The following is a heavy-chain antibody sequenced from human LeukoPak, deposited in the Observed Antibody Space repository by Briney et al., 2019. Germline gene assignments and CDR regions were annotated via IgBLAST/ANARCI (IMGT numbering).Heavy chain of an antibody. J-gene: IGHJ6*02. V-gene: IGHV4-31*03. CDR1: GGSISSGGYY. CDR3: ARVLGYCSSTSCSQYYYYGMDV. CDR2: IYYSGST. D-gene: IGHD2-2*01. Sequence: SETLSLTCTVSGGSISSGGYYWSWIRQHPGKGLEWIGYIYYSGSTYYNPSLKSRVTISVDTSKNQFSLKLSSVTAADTAVYYCARVLGYCSSTSCSQYYYYGMDVWGQGTTVTASS.